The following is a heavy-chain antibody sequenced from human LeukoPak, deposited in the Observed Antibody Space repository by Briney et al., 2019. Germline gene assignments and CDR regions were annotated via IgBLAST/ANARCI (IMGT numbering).Heavy chain of an antibody. J-gene: IGHJ5*02. D-gene: IGHD2-2*01. CDR1: GGSISSGGYY. V-gene: IGHV4-31*03. CDR2: IYYSGST. Sequence: SETLSLTCTVSGGSISSGGYYWSWIRQHPGKGLEWIGYIYYSGSTYYNPSLKSRVTISVDTSKNQFSLKLSSVTAADTAVYYCAGYCSSTSCPNWFDPWGQGTLVTVSS. CDR3: AGYCSSTSCPNWFDP.